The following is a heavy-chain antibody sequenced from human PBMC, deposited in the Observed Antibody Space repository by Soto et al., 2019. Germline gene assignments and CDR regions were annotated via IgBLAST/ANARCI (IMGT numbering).Heavy chain of an antibody. V-gene: IGHV3-30-3*01. J-gene: IGHJ3*02. D-gene: IGHD3-22*01. CDR2: ISYDGSNK. CDR3: ARGTYYYDSSGYYPSHDAFDI. CDR1: GFTLSSYA. Sequence: LKISCAASGFTLSSYAMHWVRQAPGKGLEWVAVISYDGSNKYYADSVKGRFTISRDNSKNTLYLQMNSLRAEDTAVYYCARGTYYYDSSGYYPSHDAFDIWGQGTMVTVSS.